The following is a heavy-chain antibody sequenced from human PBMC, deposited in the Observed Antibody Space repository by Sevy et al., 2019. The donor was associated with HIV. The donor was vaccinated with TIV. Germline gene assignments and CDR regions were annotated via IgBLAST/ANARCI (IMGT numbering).Heavy chain of an antibody. V-gene: IGHV3-30*03. CDR3: ARDRGEILSSAFDY. CDR2: ISYDGRNN. D-gene: IGHD3-16*01. J-gene: IGHJ4*01. Sequence: GSLRLSCAASEFSFSDYRMHWVRQAPGKGLEWVAVISYDGRNNKYIADSVKGRFTISRDNSKNTLYLQMNSLRAEDTAIYYCARDRGEILSSAFDYWGQGTLVTVSS. CDR1: EFSFSDYR.